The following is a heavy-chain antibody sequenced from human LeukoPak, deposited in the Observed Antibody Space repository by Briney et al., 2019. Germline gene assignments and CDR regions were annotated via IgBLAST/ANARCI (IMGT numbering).Heavy chain of an antibody. J-gene: IGHJ4*02. Sequence: PSETLSLTCAVSGDSISSTNWWTWVRQPPGKGLEWIGEIYHTGSTIYNPSLKSRVTISVDKSKNQFSLRLTSLTAADTAVYYCARSLQEGYPESSGYQDYWGQGTLVTVSS. CDR3: ARSLQEGYPESSGYQDY. V-gene: IGHV4-4*02. D-gene: IGHD3-22*01. CDR2: IYHTGST. CDR1: GDSISSTNW.